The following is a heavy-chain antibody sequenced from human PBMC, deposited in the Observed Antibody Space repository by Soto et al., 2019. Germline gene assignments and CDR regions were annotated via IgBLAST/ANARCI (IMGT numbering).Heavy chain of an antibody. CDR1: GYSFTIYW. V-gene: IGHV5-10-1*01. J-gene: IGHJ6*02. CDR2: IDPSDSYT. CDR3: ARVYYDFWSGYYTDYYYYGMDV. D-gene: IGHD3-3*01. Sequence: GESLKISCKGSGYSFTIYWISWVRQMPGKGREWMGRIDPSDSYTNYSPSFQGHVTISADKSISTAYLQWSSLKASDTAMHYCARVYYDFWSGYYTDYYYYGMDVWGQGTTVTVSS.